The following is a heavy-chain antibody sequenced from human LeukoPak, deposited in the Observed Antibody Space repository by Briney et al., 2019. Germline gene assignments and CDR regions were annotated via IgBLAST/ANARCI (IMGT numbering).Heavy chain of an antibody. D-gene: IGHD5-18*01. CDR3: ARDPGYSYGYGFDD. J-gene: IGHJ4*02. Sequence: SETLSLTCTVSGGSISSYYWSWIRQPPGKGLEWIGYVYYSGTTNYNPSLKSRVTLSVDTSKNQLSLKMKSVTAADTAVYYCARDPGYSYGYGFDDWGQGTLVTASS. V-gene: IGHV4-59*01. CDR2: VYYSGTT. CDR1: GGSISSYY.